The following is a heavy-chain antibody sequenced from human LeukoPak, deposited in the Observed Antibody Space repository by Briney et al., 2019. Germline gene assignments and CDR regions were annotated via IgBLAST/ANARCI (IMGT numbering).Heavy chain of an antibody. J-gene: IGHJ4*02. D-gene: IGHD3-3*01. CDR1: GGSISSYY. CDR3: ARGPGQFLEWPLDY. V-gene: IGHV4-59*08. CDR2: IYYSGST. Sequence: SETLSLTCTVSGGSISSYYWSWIRQPPGKGLEWIGYIYYSGSTNYNPSLKSRVTISVDTSKNQFSLKLSSVTAADTAVYYCARGPGQFLEWPLDYWGQGTLVTVSS.